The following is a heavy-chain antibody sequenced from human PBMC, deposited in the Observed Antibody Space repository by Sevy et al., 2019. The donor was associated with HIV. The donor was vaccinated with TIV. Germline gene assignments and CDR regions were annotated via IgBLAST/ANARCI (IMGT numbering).Heavy chain of an antibody. D-gene: IGHD3-16*02. CDR3: ARGHDYVWGSYRHSDY. CDR1: GFTFSDYY. CDR2: ISSSSSYT. V-gene: IGHV3-11*06. J-gene: IGHJ4*02. Sequence: GGSLRLSCAASGFTFSDYYMSWIRQAPGKGLEWVSYISSSSSYTNYSDSVKGRFTISRDNAKNSLYLQMNSLRAEDTAVYYCARGHDYVWGSYRHSDYWGQGTLVTVSS.